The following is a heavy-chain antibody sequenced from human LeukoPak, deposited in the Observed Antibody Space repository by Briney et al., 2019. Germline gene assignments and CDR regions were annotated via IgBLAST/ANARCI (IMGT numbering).Heavy chain of an antibody. CDR1: GFTFRSHW. J-gene: IGHJ4*02. CDR3: ARDPNPSSSWPDY. V-gene: IGHV3-74*01. D-gene: IGHD6-13*01. Sequence: GGSLRLSCAASGFTFRSHWMHWVRQPPGKGLLWVSRINSDGSSTSYADSVQGRFTISRDNAKNTLYLQMNSLRTEDTAVYYCARDPNPSSSWPDYWGQGTLVTVSS. CDR2: INSDGSST.